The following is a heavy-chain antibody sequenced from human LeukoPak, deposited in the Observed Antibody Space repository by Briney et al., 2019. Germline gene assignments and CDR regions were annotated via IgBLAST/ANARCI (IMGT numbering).Heavy chain of an antibody. CDR3: ARGIQLWSQYYGMDV. Sequence: ASVKVSCKASGYTFTGYYMHWVRQAPGQGLEWMGWINPNSGGTNYAQKFQGRVTVTRDTSISTAYMELSRLRSDDTAVYYCARGIQLWSQYYGMDVWGQGTTVTVSS. J-gene: IGHJ6*02. V-gene: IGHV1-2*02. D-gene: IGHD5-18*01. CDR2: INPNSGGT. CDR1: GYTFTGYY.